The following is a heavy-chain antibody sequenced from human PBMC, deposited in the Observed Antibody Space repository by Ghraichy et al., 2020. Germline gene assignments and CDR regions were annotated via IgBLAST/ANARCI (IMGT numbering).Heavy chain of an antibody. CDR2: INHSGST. D-gene: IGHD2-2*01. CDR3: ARAGSLLVVPAAIRNYYYYYYMDV. V-gene: IGHV4-34*01. Sequence: SETLSLTCAVYGGSFSGYYWSWIRQPPGKGLEWIGEINHSGSTNYNPSLKSRVTISVDTSKNQFSLKLSSVTAADTAVYYCARAGSLLVVPAAIRNYYYYYYMDVWGKGTTVTVSS. J-gene: IGHJ6*03. CDR1: GGSFSGYY.